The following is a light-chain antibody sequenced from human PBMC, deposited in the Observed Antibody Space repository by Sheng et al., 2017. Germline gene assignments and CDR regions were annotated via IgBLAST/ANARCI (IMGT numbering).Light chain of an antibody. J-gene: IGLJ3*02. CDR2: STN. CDR3: LLYYGGAQVV. V-gene: IGLV7-43*01. Sequence: QTVVTQEPSLTVSPGGTVTLTCASSSGEVTSAYYPNWFQQKPGQAPRALIYSTNKRHSWTPAQFSGSLLGGKAALTLSGVQPGDEADYYCLLYYGGAQVVFGGGTKVTVL. CDR1: SGEVTSAYY.